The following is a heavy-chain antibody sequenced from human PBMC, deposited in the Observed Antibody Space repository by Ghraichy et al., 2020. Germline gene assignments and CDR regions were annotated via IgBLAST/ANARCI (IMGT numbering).Heavy chain of an antibody. V-gene: IGHV4-4*02. D-gene: IGHD6-19*01. J-gene: IGHJ4*02. CDR2: IFHTGST. CDR1: GGSITSNNW. Sequence: SQTLSLTCGVSGGSITSNNWWSWVRQPPGKGLQWIGEIFHTGSTNYNPSLRRRVTLSVDRSNDQFSLKMTSVTAADTAVYYCVRGVGTIHLAGSFDSWGQGTLVTVSS. CDR3: VRGVGTIHLAGSFDS.